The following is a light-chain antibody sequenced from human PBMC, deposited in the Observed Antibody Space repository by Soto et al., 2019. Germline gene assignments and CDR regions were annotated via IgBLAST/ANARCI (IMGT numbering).Light chain of an antibody. V-gene: IGLV2-14*01. CDR1: STDVGGYKY. J-gene: IGLJ1*01. CDR3: LSYTSSDTYV. Sequence: QSVLTQPASVSGSPGQSITISCTGTSTDVGGYKYVSWYQQHPGKAPKFMIYDVTSRPSGISNRFSGSKSGNTAFLIISGLQADDEADYYCLSYTSSDTYVFGTGTIVTVL. CDR2: DVT.